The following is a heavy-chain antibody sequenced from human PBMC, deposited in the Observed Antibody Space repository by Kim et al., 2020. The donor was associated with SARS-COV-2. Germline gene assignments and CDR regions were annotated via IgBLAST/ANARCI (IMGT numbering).Heavy chain of an antibody. D-gene: IGHD3-9*01. J-gene: IGHJ6*02. CDR3: ARGLRYFDGMDV. V-gene: IGHV1-69*04. Sequence: NYAQKFQGRVTITADKSTSTAYMELGSLRSEDTAVYYCARGLRYFDGMDVWGQGTTVTVSS.